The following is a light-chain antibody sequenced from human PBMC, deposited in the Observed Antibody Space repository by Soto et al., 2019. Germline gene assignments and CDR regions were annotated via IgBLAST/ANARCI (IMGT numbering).Light chain of an antibody. CDR3: QQRRNWTRIT. CDR2: DAS. CDR1: QSVSSY. V-gene: IGKV3-11*01. J-gene: IGKJ5*01. Sequence: VLTQSTATLSLSPGERATLSCRASQSVSSYLDWYQQKPGQAPRLLIYDASNRATGIPARFSGSGSGTDFTLTITSREPEDFEIYYCQQRRNWTRITFGQGTRVEIK.